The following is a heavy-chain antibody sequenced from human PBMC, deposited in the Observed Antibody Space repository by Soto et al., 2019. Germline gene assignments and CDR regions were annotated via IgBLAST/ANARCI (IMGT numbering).Heavy chain of an antibody. CDR3: ARVFRYYDILIGPSPKYYYYGMDV. CDR1: GFTFSSYS. Sequence: GGSLRLSCAASGFTFSSYSMNWVRQAPGKGLEWVSSISSSSSYIYYADSVKGRFTISRDNAKNSLYLQMNSLRAEDTAVYYCARVFRYYDILIGPSPKYYYYGMDVWGQGTTVTVSS. V-gene: IGHV3-21*01. CDR2: ISSSSSYI. D-gene: IGHD3-9*01. J-gene: IGHJ6*02.